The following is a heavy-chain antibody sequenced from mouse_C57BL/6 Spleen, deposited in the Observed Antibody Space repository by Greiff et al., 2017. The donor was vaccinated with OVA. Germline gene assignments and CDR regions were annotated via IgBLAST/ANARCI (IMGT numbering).Heavy chain of an antibody. V-gene: IGHV1-82*01. J-gene: IGHJ2*01. CDR2: IYPGDGDT. CDR1: GYAFSSSW. D-gene: IGHD4-1*01. Sequence: VKLQESGPELVKPGASVKISCKASGYAFSSSWMNWVKQRPGKGLEWIGRIYPGDGDTNYNGKFKGKATLTADKSSSTAYMQLSSLTSEDSAVYFCAREELGRGNYWGQGTTLTVSS. CDR3: AREELGRGNY.